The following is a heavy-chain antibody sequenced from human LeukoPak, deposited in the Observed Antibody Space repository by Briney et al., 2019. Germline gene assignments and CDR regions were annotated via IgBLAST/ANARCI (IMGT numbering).Heavy chain of an antibody. V-gene: IGHV4-39*07. CDR1: GGSISSSSYY. J-gene: IGHJ4*02. CDR3: ARDPGQVHCGGDCRDY. CDR2: IYYSGST. Sequence: SETLSLTCTVSGGSISSSSYYWGWIRQPPGKGLEWIGSIYYSGSTYYNPSLKSRVTISVDTSKNQFSLKLSSVTAADTAVYYCARDPGQVHCGGDCRDYWGQGTLVTVSS. D-gene: IGHD2-21*02.